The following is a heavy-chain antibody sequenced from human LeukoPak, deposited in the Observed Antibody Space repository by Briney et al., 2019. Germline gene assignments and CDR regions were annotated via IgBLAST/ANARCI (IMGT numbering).Heavy chain of an antibody. CDR3: ARDSGSDSGSYYGVIDY. V-gene: IGHV1-18*01. J-gene: IGHJ4*02. Sequence: ASAKVSCKASGYTFTSYGISWVRQAPGQGLEWMGWISAYNGNTNYAQKLQGRVTMTTDTSTSTAYMELRSLRSDDTAVYYCARDSGSDSGSYYGVIDYWGQGTLVTVSS. CDR1: GYTFTSYG. CDR2: ISAYNGNT. D-gene: IGHD1-26*01.